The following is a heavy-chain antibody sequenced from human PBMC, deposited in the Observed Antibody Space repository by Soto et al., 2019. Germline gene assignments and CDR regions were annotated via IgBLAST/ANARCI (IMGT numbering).Heavy chain of an antibody. CDR2: IWYDGSNK. J-gene: IGHJ6*01. D-gene: IGHD2-2*01. Sequence: QVQLVESGGGVVQPGRSLRLSCAASGFTFSSYGMHWVRQAPGKGLEWVAVIWYDGSNKYYADSVKGRFTISRDNSKNTLYLQMNSLRAEDTAVYYCARQDIVLVPAAIIYYYYGMDVW. V-gene: IGHV3-33*01. CDR1: GFTFSSYG. CDR3: ARQDIVLVPAAIIYYYYGMDV.